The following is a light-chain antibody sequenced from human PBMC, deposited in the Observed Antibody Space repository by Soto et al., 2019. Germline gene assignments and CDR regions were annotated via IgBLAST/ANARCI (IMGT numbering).Light chain of an antibody. Sequence: EIVMTQSPVTLSVSLGERATLSCRASQSVRSYLAWYQQTPGQAPRLLIYGASIRATGVPARFSGSGSGTEFILTISSLQSEDFVVYYCQQYNNWPPIAFGQWTRLEIK. V-gene: IGKV3-15*01. CDR3: QQYNNWPPIA. J-gene: IGKJ5*01. CDR2: GAS. CDR1: QSVRSY.